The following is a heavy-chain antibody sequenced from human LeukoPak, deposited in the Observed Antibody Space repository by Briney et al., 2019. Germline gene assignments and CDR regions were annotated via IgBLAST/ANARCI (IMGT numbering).Heavy chain of an antibody. Sequence: GASVTVSCKASGYTFNSYNINWVRQAPGQGLEWMGWISAYNGNTRYADNFQGRVTMTTDTSTSTGYMELRSLRSDDTALYYCARSLYCSDGSCRGDVWGQGTTVTVSS. CDR1: GYTFNSYN. J-gene: IGHJ6*02. D-gene: IGHD2-15*01. V-gene: IGHV1-18*01. CDR3: ARSLYCSDGSCRGDV. CDR2: ISAYNGNT.